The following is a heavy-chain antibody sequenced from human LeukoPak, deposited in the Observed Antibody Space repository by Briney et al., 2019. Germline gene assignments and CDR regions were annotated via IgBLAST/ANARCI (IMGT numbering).Heavy chain of an antibody. CDR1: GFSFSNYG. CDR3: VPPPPVVPRAHFDY. CDR2: IWYDGSKK. D-gene: IGHD4-23*01. Sequence: GGSLRLSCAASGFSFSNYGMHWVRQAPGKGLEWVALIWYDGSKKYYADSVEGRFTISRDNSKNTVHLQMNSLRAEDTAVYYCVPPPPVVPRAHFDYWGQGTLVTVSS. J-gene: IGHJ4*02. V-gene: IGHV3-33*01.